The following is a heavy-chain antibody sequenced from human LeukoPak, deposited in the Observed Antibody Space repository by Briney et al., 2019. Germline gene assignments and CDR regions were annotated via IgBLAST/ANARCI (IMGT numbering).Heavy chain of an antibody. CDR1: GFTFSSYE. J-gene: IGHJ4*02. V-gene: IGHV3-48*03. D-gene: IGHD3-16*01. Sequence: GGSLRLSCAASGFTFSSYEMNWVRQAPGKGLEWVSYISSSGSTIYYADSVKGRFTISRDNAKNSLYLQMNSLRAEDTAVYYCASNGLSGGFDYWGQGTLATVSS. CDR3: ASNGLSGGFDY. CDR2: ISSSGSTI.